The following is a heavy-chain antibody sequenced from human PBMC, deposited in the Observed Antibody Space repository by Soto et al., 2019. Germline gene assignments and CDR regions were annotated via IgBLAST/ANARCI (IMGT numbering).Heavy chain of an antibody. Sequence: ASVKVSCKASGYTFTSYGISWVRQAPGQGLEWMGWISACNGNTNYAQKLQGRVTMTTDTSTSTAYMELRSLRSDDTAVYYCARPDDYGGNDAFDIWGQGTMVTVSS. CDR2: ISACNGNT. J-gene: IGHJ3*02. CDR3: ARPDDYGGNDAFDI. V-gene: IGHV1-18*01. D-gene: IGHD4-17*01. CDR1: GYTFTSYG.